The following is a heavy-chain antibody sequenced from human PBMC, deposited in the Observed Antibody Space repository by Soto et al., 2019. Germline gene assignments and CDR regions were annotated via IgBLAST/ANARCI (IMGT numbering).Heavy chain of an antibody. D-gene: IGHD5-12*01. Sequence: QVQLVESGGGVVQPGRSLRLSCAASGITFSSYGMHCVRQARGKGLEWVAVISYDGSNKYYADSVKGRFTISRDNSKHTLYLQMNSLRAEDTAVYYCAKDGDRRDGYTWGYFDYWGQGTLVTVSS. J-gene: IGHJ4*02. CDR3: AKDGDRRDGYTWGYFDY. V-gene: IGHV3-30*18. CDR2: ISYDGSNK. CDR1: GITFSSYG.